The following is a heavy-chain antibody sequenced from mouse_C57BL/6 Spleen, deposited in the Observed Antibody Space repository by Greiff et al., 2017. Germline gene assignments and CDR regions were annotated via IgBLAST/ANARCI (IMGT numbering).Heavy chain of an antibody. Sequence: VQLQQPGAELVKPGASVKLSCKASGYTFTSYWMQWVKQRPGQGLEWIGEMDPSDSYTNYNQKFKGKGTLTVETSSSTAYMQLSSLTSEDSAVYYCAGYSNYPYFDYWGQGTTLTVSA. CDR2: MDPSDSYT. D-gene: IGHD2-5*01. CDR3: AGYSNYPYFDY. V-gene: IGHV1-50*01. J-gene: IGHJ2*01. CDR1: GYTFTSYW.